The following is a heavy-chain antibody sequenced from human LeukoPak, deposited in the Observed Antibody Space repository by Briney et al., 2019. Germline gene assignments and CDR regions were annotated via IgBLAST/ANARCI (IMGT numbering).Heavy chain of an antibody. CDR1: GDSIRAYY. Sequence: SETLSLTCTVSGDSIRAYYWTWIRQSPGKGLEWIGNVYYSGSTNYNPSLTSRFTISIDTSKTQFSLKLSSVTAADTAVYYCARDPRSAAGTSQMRWDVWGQGTTVTVSS. CDR2: VYYSGST. CDR3: ARDPRSAAGTSQMRWDV. D-gene: IGHD6-13*01. J-gene: IGHJ6*02. V-gene: IGHV4-59*12.